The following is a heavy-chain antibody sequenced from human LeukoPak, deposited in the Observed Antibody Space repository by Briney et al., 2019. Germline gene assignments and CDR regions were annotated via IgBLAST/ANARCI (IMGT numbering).Heavy chain of an antibody. D-gene: IGHD3-3*01. J-gene: IGHJ6*03. CDR2: IFHGGTT. V-gene: IGHV4-4*02. Sequence: PSETLSLTCAVSGVSISSSNWWSWVRQPPGKGLEWIGEIFHGGTTSYNPSLKSRVLISIDKSKNQFSLKPTSVTAADTAVYYCARATYYDFWSALGYYYYYMDVWGKGTTVTVSS. CDR3: ARATYYDFWSALGYYYYYMDV. CDR1: GVSISSSNW.